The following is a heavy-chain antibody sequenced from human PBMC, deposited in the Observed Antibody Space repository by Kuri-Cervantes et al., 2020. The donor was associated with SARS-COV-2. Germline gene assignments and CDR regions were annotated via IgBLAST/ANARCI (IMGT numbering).Heavy chain of an antibody. Sequence: GGSLRLSCAASGYTFSSYAMHWVRQAPGKGLEWVAVISYDGSNKYYADSVKGRFTISRDNSKNTLYLQMNSLRAEDTAVYYCARGDYYDSSGYYLHYFDYWGQGTLVTVSS. CDR1: GYTFSSYA. V-gene: IGHV3-30-3*01. CDR2: ISYDGSNK. CDR3: ARGDYYDSSGYYLHYFDY. J-gene: IGHJ4*02. D-gene: IGHD3-22*01.